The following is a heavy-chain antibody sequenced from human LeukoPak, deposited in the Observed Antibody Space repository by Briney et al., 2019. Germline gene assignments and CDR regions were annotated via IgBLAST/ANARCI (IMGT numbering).Heavy chain of an antibody. D-gene: IGHD4-17*01. Sequence: SETLSLTCAVSDDSFNSLYWTWIGQPPGKGLEWIGYISYIGSTNYNPSLKSRVTISIDTSKNQFSLKLSSVTAADTAVYYCARDLVTVTKGFDIWGQGTMVSVSS. CDR1: DDSFNSLY. V-gene: IGHV4-59*11. J-gene: IGHJ3*02. CDR3: ARDLVTVTKGFDI. CDR2: ISYIGST.